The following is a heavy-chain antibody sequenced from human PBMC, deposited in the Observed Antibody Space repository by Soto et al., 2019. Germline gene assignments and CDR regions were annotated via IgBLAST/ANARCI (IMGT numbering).Heavy chain of an antibody. CDR2: IFFTGAT. V-gene: IGHV4-61*01. Sequence: QVQLQESGPGLVKPSETLSLICIVSGDSVTFGHYYWSWIRQPPGKGLEWIGHIFFTGATNYSPFLKGRGTMVIGSSKGQVPLDLTSGAAADSALYFFAGARAGSAGSRLGRRVDVWGPGTKGTVPS. J-gene: IGHJ6*02. D-gene: IGHD3-10*01. CDR1: GDSVTFGHYY. CDR3: AGARAGSAGSRLGRRVDV.